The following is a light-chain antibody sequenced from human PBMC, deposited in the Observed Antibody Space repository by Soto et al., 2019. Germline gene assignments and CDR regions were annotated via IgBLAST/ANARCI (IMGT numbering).Light chain of an antibody. V-gene: IGLV2-14*01. J-gene: IGLJ1*01. CDR3: CSYTTSNTRQIV. Sequence: QSVLTQPASASGSPGQSITISCTGTSSDVGGYNYVSWYQPHPGNAPKFIIYYFSYRPLGVSNCFSGSKSGNTASLTISGLQAEDEADYYCCSYTTSNTRQIVFGTGTKVTVL. CDR1: SSDVGGYNY. CDR2: YFS.